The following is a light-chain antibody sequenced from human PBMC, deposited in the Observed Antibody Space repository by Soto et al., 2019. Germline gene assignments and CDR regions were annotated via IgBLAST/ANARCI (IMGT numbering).Light chain of an antibody. J-gene: IGKJ2*02. V-gene: IGKV1-5*01. CDR1: QSVTDW. CDR2: DAS. Sequence: DTQLTQSPSTLSASVGDRVTITCRASQSVTDWLAWYQQKPGKAPKLLIYDASSLQSGVSSRFSGSGSWTEFYLTISSLQPDDFATYYCQQYYRYCTFGQGTKVEIK. CDR3: QQYYRYCT.